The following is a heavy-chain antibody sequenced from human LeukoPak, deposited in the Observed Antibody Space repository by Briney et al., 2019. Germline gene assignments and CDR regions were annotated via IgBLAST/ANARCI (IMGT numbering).Heavy chain of an antibody. CDR3: ARGVWLIGYCSSTSCYTYYFDY. J-gene: IGHJ4*02. Sequence: PSETPSLTCAVYGGSFSGYYWSWIRQPPGKGLEWIGEINHSGITNYNPSLKSRVTISVDTSRNQFSLKLSSVTAADTAVYYCARGVWLIGYCSSTSCYTYYFDYWGQGTLVTVSS. V-gene: IGHV4-34*01. D-gene: IGHD2-2*02. CDR1: GGSFSGYY. CDR2: INHSGIT.